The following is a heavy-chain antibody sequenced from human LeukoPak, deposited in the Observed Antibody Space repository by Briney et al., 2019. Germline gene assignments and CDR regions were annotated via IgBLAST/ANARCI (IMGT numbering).Heavy chain of an antibody. Sequence: SETLSLTCTVSGGSISSYYWSWIRQPPGKGLEWIGYIYYSGSTNYNPSLKSRVTISVDTSKNQFSLKLSSVTAADTVVYYCARATMIVVGNWFDPWGQGTLVTVSS. V-gene: IGHV4-59*01. CDR2: IYYSGST. CDR3: ARATMIVVGNWFDP. J-gene: IGHJ5*02. D-gene: IGHD3-22*01. CDR1: GGSISSYY.